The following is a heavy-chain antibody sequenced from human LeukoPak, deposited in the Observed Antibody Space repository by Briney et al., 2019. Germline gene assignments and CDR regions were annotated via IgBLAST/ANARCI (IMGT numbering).Heavy chain of an antibody. CDR1: GYTFTTYG. D-gene: IGHD6-19*01. V-gene: IGHV1-18*01. Sequence: ASVKVSCKSSGYTFTTYGISWVRQAPGQGLEWMGWISAYTGNTNYAQKLQGRVTMTTDTSTSTAYMELRSLRSDDTAVYYCARDYSSGWPNFDYWGQGTLVTASS. CDR2: ISAYTGNT. CDR3: ARDYSSGWPNFDY. J-gene: IGHJ4*02.